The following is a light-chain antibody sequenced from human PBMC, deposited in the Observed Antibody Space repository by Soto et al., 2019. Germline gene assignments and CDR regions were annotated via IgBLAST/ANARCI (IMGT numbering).Light chain of an antibody. Sequence: ETVMTQSEATLSVSPGERATLSCRASQSINTNLAWYQQKPGQPPRLLIYGASTRVTGIPTRFSGSGSGTEFTLTISSLQSEDFAVYYCQQYNNWPRTFGQGTKVEIK. CDR1: QSINTN. CDR3: QQYNNWPRT. J-gene: IGKJ1*01. V-gene: IGKV3-15*01. CDR2: GAS.